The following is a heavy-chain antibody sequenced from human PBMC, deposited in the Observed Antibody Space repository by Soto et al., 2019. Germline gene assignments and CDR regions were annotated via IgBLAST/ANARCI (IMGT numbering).Heavy chain of an antibody. CDR2: IKNKANSYTT. Sequence: VQLVESGGGLVHPGGSLRLSCAASGFIFSDHYMAWVRQAPGKGLEWVGRIKNKANSYTTEYAASVKGRFTISRDDSKNSLYLQMNSLKTEDTAVYYCTRISLVGATGGRYFDHWGQGTLLTVSS. CDR1: GFIFSDHY. J-gene: IGHJ4*02. V-gene: IGHV3-72*01. CDR3: TRISLVGATGGRYFDH. D-gene: IGHD1-26*01.